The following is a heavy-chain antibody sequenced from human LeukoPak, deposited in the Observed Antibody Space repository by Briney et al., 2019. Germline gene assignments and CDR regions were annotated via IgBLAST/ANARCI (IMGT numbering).Heavy chain of an antibody. CDR2: IWYDGSNK. D-gene: IGHD1-26*01. CDR3: AKDSGSYYIDY. J-gene: IGHJ4*02. V-gene: IGHV3-33*06. CDR1: GFTFSSYG. Sequence: GRSLRLSCAASGFTFSSYGMHWVRQAPGKGLEWVAVIWYDGSNKYYADSVKGRFTISGDNSKNTLYLQMNSLRAEDTAVYYCAKDSGSYYIDYWGQGTLVTVSS.